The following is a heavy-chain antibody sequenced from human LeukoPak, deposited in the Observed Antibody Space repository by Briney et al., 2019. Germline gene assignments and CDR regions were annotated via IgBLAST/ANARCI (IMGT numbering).Heavy chain of an antibody. J-gene: IGHJ4*02. CDR3: ARDPPGIAASVSGG. Sequence: GGSLRLSCTASGFTVSNNYMNWVRQAPGKGLEWVALIYSGGTTNYADSVKGRFTISRDNSKNTLYLQMTNVRVEDTAVYYCARDPPGIAASVSGGWGQGTLVTVSS. D-gene: IGHD6-13*01. CDR1: GFTVSNNY. V-gene: IGHV3-53*01. CDR2: IYSGGTT.